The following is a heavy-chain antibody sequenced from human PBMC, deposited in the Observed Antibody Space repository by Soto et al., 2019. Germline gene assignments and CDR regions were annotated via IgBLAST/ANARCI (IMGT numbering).Heavy chain of an antibody. CDR2: ISGSGGTT. Sequence: EVQLLESGGGLVQPGGSLRLSCEASGFTFSNYAMIWVRQAPGKGLEWVSVISGSGGTTHYADSVKGRFTISRDNSKHTLYMQMIDLRAEDTAGYYCVKSELRYCSGVSCGHYYFDYWSQGDLVTVSS. V-gene: IGHV3-23*01. CDR3: VKSELRYCSGVSCGHYYFDY. CDR1: GFTFSNYA. D-gene: IGHD2-15*01. J-gene: IGHJ4*02.